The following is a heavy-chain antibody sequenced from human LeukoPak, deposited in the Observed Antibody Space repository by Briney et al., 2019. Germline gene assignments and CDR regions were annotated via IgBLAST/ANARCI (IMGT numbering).Heavy chain of an antibody. V-gene: IGHV3-48*03. Sequence: GGSLRLSCAASGFTFSSFEMNWVRQAPGEGLEWVSYISSSGSTIYYADSVKGRFTISRDNAKNSLYLQMNSLRAEDTAVYYCARSGGIFDYWGQGTLDTVSS. CDR3: ARSGGIFDY. CDR1: GFTFSSFE. J-gene: IGHJ4*02. CDR2: ISSSGSTI.